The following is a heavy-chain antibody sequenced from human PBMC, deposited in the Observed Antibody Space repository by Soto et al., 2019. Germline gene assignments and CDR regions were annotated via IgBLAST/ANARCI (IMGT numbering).Heavy chain of an antibody. CDR2: ISISGTT. CDR3: ARGWSNGGTHFDY. Sequence: HPGGSLRLSCAASGFTVSDSEMEWVRQTPGKGLEWISYISISGTTIYSDSVRGRFTISRDNAKNSLFLHMIGLRAEDSALYYCARGWSNGGTHFDYWGQGTLVTVSS. J-gene: IGHJ4*02. D-gene: IGHD2-15*01. CDR1: GFTVSDSE. V-gene: IGHV3-48*03.